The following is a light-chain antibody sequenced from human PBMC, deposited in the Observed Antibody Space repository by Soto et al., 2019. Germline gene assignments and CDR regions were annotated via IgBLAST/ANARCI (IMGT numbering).Light chain of an antibody. CDR2: DVS. J-gene: IGKJ5*01. CDR3: QQRSNWPRT. V-gene: IGKV3-11*01. Sequence: EIVMTQSPATLPLSPGERATLSCRASQTIDNTLAWYQRKPGQAPRLLIYDVSTRATGVPARFSGSGSGTDFTLTISSLEPEDFAVYYCQQRSNWPRTFGQGTRLE. CDR1: QTIDNT.